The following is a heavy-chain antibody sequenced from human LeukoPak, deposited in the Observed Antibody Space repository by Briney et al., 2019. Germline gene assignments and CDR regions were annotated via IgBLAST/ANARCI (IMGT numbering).Heavy chain of an antibody. Sequence: ASETLSLTCTVSGGSISSSSYYWGWLRQPPGKGLEWIGSIYYSGSTYYNPSLKSRVTISVDTSKNQFSLKLSSVTAADTAVYYCARGDYGGNSGYFHYWGQGTLVTVSS. J-gene: IGHJ4*02. CDR2: IYYSGST. V-gene: IGHV4-39*07. CDR3: ARGDYGGNSGYFHY. CDR1: GGSISSSSYY. D-gene: IGHD4-23*01.